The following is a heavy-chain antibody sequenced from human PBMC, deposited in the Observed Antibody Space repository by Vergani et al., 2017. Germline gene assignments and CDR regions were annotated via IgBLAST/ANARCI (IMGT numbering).Heavy chain of an antibody. CDR3: ANSDDRWGDDALDI. CDR1: GFTFSSYG. D-gene: IGHD3-22*01. V-gene: IGHV3-30*18. J-gene: IGHJ3*02. Sequence: QVQLVESGGGVVQPGRSLRLSCAASGFTFSSYGMHWVRQAPGKGLEWVAVISYDGSNKYYADSVKGRFTISRDNSKNTLYLQMNSLRAEDTAVYYCANSDDRWGDDALDIWGQGTMVTVSS. CDR2: ISYDGSNK.